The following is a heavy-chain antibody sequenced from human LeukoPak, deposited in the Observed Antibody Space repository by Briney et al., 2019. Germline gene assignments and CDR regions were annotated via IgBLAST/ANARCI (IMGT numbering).Heavy chain of an antibody. J-gene: IGHJ2*01. CDR3: ARGPPFYDILTGYPSPVWYFDL. CDR1: GGSFSGYY. CDR2: INHSGST. V-gene: IGHV4-34*01. Sequence: SETLSLTCAVYGGSFSGYYWSWIRQPPGKGLEWIGEINHSGSTNYYPSLKSRVTISVDTSKNQFSLKLSSVTAADTAVYYCARGPPFYDILTGYPSPVWYFDLWGRGTLVTVSS. D-gene: IGHD3-9*01.